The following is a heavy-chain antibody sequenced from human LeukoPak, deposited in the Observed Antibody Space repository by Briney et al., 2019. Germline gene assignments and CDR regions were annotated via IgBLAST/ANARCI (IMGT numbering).Heavy chain of an antibody. J-gene: IGHJ3*02. CDR1: GFTFSSYA. Sequence: GGSLRLSCAASGFTFSSYAMTWVRQAPGKGLEWVSAISGSAYSTSYADSVKGRFTISRDNSKNTLYLQMNSLRAEDTAIYYCARNTGVLKLGDVFDIWAKGKMVTVSS. CDR2: ISGSAYST. CDR3: ARNTGVLKLGDVFDI. D-gene: IGHD2-8*02. V-gene: IGHV3-23*01.